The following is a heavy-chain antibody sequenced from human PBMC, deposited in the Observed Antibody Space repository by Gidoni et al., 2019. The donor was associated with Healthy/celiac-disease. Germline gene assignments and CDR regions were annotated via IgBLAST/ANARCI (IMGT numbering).Heavy chain of an antibody. D-gene: IGHD2-2*01. CDR1: GYTFTGYY. Sequence: QVQLVQSGAEVKKPGASVKVSCKASGYTFTGYYMHWVRQATGQGLEWMGWINPNSGGTNYAQKCQGRVTMTRDTSISTAYMELSRLRSDDTAVYYCARDPLRYCSSTSCLYYYYYYGMDVWGQGTTVTVSS. J-gene: IGHJ6*02. V-gene: IGHV1-2*02. CDR3: ARDPLRYCSSTSCLYYYYYYGMDV. CDR2: INPNSGGT.